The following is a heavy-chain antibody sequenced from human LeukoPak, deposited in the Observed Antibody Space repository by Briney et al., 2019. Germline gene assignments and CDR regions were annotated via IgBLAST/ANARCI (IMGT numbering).Heavy chain of an antibody. CDR2: ISGSGGST. Sequence: LRLSCAASGFTFSSYGMSWVRQAPGKGLEWVSAISGSGGSTYYADSVKGRFTISRDNSKNTLYLQMNSLRAEDTAVYYCAKVDYSSSGYYPGDWFDPWGQGTLVTVSS. J-gene: IGHJ5*02. V-gene: IGHV3-23*01. D-gene: IGHD3-22*01. CDR3: AKVDYSSSGYYPGDWFDP. CDR1: GFTFSSYG.